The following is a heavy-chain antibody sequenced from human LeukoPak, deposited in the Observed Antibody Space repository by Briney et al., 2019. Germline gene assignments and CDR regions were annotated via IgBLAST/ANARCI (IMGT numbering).Heavy chain of an antibody. J-gene: IGHJ4*02. D-gene: IGHD3-10*01. CDR3: ARDYYDSGSYYNDY. V-gene: IGHV1-3*01. Sequence: KFQSRVTITMDISASSAYMELSSLRSEDTAVYYCARDYYDSGSYYNDYWGQGTLVTVSS.